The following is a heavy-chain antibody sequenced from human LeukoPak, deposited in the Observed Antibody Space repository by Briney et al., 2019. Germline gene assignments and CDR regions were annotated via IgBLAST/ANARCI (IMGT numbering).Heavy chain of an antibody. V-gene: IGHV1-69*06. J-gene: IGHJ4*02. Sequence: ASVKVSCKASGGSFRSYGISWVRQVPGQGLEWMGGITPIFGTTNYVQKFQGRVTMTADKSPSTAYMELSSLRSEDTAVYYCARKLYSNYHLVDYWGQGTLVTVSS. CDR3: ARKLYSNYHLVDY. D-gene: IGHD4-11*01. CDR1: GGSFRSYG. CDR2: ITPIFGTT.